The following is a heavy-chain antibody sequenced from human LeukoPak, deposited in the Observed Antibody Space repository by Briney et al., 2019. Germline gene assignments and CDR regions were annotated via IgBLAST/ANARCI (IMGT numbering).Heavy chain of an antibody. V-gene: IGHV4-61*02. D-gene: IGHD3-3*01. Sequence: PSQTLSLTCTVPGGSISSGSYYWSWIRQPAGKGLEWIGRIYTSGSTNYNPSLKSRVTISVDTSKNQFSLKLSSVTAADTAVYYCARGFYDFRSSVPRSNWFDPWGQGTLVTVSS. J-gene: IGHJ5*02. CDR1: GGSISSGSYY. CDR3: ARGFYDFRSSVPRSNWFDP. CDR2: IYTSGST.